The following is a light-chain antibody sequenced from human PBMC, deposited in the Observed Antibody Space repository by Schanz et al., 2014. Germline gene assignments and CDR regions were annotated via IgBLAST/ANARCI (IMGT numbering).Light chain of an antibody. CDR2: GAS. CDR1: QSVYANF. V-gene: IGKV3-20*01. J-gene: IGKJ5*01. Sequence: EIVMTQSPATLSVSPGERVTLSCRASQSVYANFLAWYQQKPGQAPRLLISGASSRATGIPDRFSGSGSGTDFTLTISRLEPDDFAVYYCQQYGTSPITFGQGTRLEI. CDR3: QQYGTSPIT.